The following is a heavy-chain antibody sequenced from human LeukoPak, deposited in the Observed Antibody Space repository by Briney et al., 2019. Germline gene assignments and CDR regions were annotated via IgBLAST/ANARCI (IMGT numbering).Heavy chain of an antibody. Sequence: GGSLRLSCAASGFTFSDYNMNWVRQAPGKGLEWLSSITSSSKTIHYADSVKGRFTISRDNAKNSLYLQMNSLRDDDTAVYHCVRPTTVTLDYWGQGTLVTVSS. CDR3: VRPTTVTLDY. J-gene: IGHJ4*02. V-gene: IGHV3-48*02. CDR2: ITSSSKTI. D-gene: IGHD4-17*01. CDR1: GFTFSDYN.